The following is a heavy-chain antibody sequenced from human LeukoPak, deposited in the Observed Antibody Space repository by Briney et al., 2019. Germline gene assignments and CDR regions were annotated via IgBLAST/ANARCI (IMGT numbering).Heavy chain of an antibody. CDR1: DGSISSSSYY. CDR3: ARDAEEMATIRGIFDY. D-gene: IGHD5-24*01. V-gene: IGHV4-39*07. CDR2: IYYSRRP. J-gene: IGHJ4*02. Sequence: SETLSLPWPVSDGSISSSSYYWGGIRQPPGKGLERIRSIYYSRRPYYNPSLKSRVTISVDTSKKQFSLKLSSVTAADTAVYYCARDAEEMATIRGIFDYWGQGTLVSVSS.